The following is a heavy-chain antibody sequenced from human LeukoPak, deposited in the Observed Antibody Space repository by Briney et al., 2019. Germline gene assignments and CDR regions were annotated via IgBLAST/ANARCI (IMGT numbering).Heavy chain of an antibody. CDR2: IRKDGSEK. CDR3: GTGWAVDF. Sequence: GGSLRLSCAASGFNFGTHWMTWVRQAPGKGLECVAIIRKDGSEKYHVDSVKGRFTISRDNAKNSLYLQMSSLRAEDTAVYYCGTGWAVDFWGQGTLVTVSS. CDR1: GFNFGTHW. D-gene: IGHD5-24*01. J-gene: IGHJ4*02. V-gene: IGHV3-7*01.